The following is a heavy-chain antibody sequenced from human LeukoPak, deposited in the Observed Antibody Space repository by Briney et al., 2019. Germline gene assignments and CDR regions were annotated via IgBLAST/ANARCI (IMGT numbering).Heavy chain of an antibody. CDR3: ARDFYYDSSGQNL. V-gene: IGHV4-34*01. Sequence: SETLSLTCAVYGGSFSGYYWSWIRQPPGKGLEWIGEINHSGSTNYNPSLKSRVTISVDTSKNQFSLKLSSVTAADTAVYYCARDFYYDSSGQNLWGQGTLVTVPS. CDR1: GGSFSGYY. J-gene: IGHJ4*02. D-gene: IGHD3-22*01. CDR2: INHSGST.